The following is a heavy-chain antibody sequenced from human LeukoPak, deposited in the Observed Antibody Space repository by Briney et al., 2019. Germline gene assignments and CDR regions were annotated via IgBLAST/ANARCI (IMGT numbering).Heavy chain of an antibody. Sequence: GGSLRLSCSASGFTFSSHSMNWVRQAPGKGLEWVSYISSSSSTIYYADSVKGRFTISRDNAKNSLYLQMNSLRDEDTAVYYCARAHSSSWRCMDVWGQGTTVTVSS. CDR3: ARAHSSSWRCMDV. CDR1: GFTFSSHS. V-gene: IGHV3-48*02. J-gene: IGHJ6*02. CDR2: ISSSSSTI. D-gene: IGHD6-13*01.